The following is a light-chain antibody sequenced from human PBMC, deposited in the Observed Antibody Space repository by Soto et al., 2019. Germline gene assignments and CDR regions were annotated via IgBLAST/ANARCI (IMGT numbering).Light chain of an antibody. CDR1: SSDVSGYNY. Sequence: QSALTQPASVSGSPGQSITISCTGTSSDVSGYNYVSWYQQHPGKAPKLMIYEVSNRPSGVSNRFSGSKSGNTASLTISGXXXXXXXXXXCSSYTSSSTRVFGGGTRLTVL. CDR3: SSYTSSSTRV. J-gene: IGLJ3*02. V-gene: IGLV2-14*01. CDR2: EVS.